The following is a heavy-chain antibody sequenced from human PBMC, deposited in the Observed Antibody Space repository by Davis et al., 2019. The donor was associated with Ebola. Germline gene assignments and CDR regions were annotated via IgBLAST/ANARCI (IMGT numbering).Heavy chain of an antibody. Sequence: GGSLRLSCATSGFTFSSYSMHWVRQAPGKGLEWVSYISGSSDTINYADSVKGRFTISRDNSKNTLYLQMNSLRPEDTAVYYCARDSDDYSFDYWGQGTLVTVSS. CDR2: ISGSSDTI. CDR3: ARDSDDYSFDY. CDR1: GFTFSSYS. D-gene: IGHD4-11*01. J-gene: IGHJ4*02. V-gene: IGHV3-48*04.